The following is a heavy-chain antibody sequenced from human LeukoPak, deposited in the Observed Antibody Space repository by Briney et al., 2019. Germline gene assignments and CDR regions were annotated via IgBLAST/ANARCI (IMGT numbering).Heavy chain of an antibody. V-gene: IGHV4-4*02. D-gene: IGHD1-26*01. CDR1: GGSISSSNW. CDR3: ARLASRGDYYYGMDV. CDR2: IYHSGST. J-gene: IGHJ6*02. Sequence: PSGTLSLTCAVSGGSISSSNWWSWVRQPPGKGLEWIGEIYHSGSTNYNPSLKSRVTISVDTSKNQFSLKLSSVTAADTAVYYCARLASRGDYYYGMDVWGQGTTVTVSS.